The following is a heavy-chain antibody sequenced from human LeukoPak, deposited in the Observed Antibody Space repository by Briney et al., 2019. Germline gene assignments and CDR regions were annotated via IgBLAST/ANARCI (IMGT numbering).Heavy chain of an antibody. V-gene: IGHV4-4*07. CDR2: IYTRGST. CDR3: ARGRYCSADICSGGDAFDI. Sequence: SETLPLTCTVSGGSINNYYWSWIRQPAGKGLEWIVRIYTRGSTNYNPSLKSRVTMSVDTSKNQFSLKLSSVTAADTAVYYCARGRYCSADICSGGDAFDIWGQGTMVSVSS. CDR1: GGSINNYY. D-gene: IGHD2-15*01. J-gene: IGHJ3*02.